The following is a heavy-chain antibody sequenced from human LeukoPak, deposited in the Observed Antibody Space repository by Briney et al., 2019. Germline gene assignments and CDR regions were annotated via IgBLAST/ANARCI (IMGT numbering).Heavy chain of an antibody. Sequence: ASVKVSCKASGYTFTSYYMHWVRQAPGQGLEWMGIINPSGGSTSYAQKFQGRVTMTRDTSTSTVYMELSSLRSEDTAVYYCARDGLRDYYYYGMDVWGQGTTVTVSS. J-gene: IGHJ6*02. V-gene: IGHV1-46*01. CDR3: ARDGLRDYYYYGMDV. CDR2: INPSGGST. CDR1: GYTFTSYY.